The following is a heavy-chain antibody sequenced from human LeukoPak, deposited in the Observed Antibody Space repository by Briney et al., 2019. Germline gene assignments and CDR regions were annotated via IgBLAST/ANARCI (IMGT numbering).Heavy chain of an antibody. V-gene: IGHV4-61*02. CDR3: ARTYYDFWSGYPATDY. D-gene: IGHD3-3*01. CDR1: GGSISSGSYY. J-gene: IGHJ4*02. CDR2: IYTSGST. Sequence: SETLSLTCTVSGGSISSGSYYWSWIRQPAGKGLEWIGRIYTSGSTNYNPSLKSRLTISVDTYNNSFSLNLTSVPATAPALHYCARTYYDFWSGYPATDYWGEGALVTVSS.